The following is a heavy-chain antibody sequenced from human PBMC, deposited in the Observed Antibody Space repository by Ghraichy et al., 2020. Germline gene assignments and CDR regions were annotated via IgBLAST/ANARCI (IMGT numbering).Heavy chain of an antibody. Sequence: GESLNISCAASGFTFSSYAMSWVRQAPGKGLEWVSAISGSGGSTYYADSVKGRFTISRDNSKNTLYLQMNSLRAEDTAVYYCAKDPEGSYSGSYAYYFDYWGQGTLVTVSS. CDR2: ISGSGGST. CDR1: GFTFSSYA. J-gene: IGHJ4*02. CDR3: AKDPEGSYSGSYAYYFDY. D-gene: IGHD1-26*01. V-gene: IGHV3-23*01.